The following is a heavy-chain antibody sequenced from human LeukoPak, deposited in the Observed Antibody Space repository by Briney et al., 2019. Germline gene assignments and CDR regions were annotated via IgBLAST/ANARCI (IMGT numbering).Heavy chain of an antibody. V-gene: IGHV3-64*01. J-gene: IGHJ4*02. CDR2: ISSNGGST. CDR1: GFTFSSYA. Sequence: PGGSLRLSSAASGFTFSSYAMHWVRQAPGKGLEYVSAISSNGGSTYYANSVKGRFTISRDNSKNTLYLQMGSLRAEDMAVYYCARDLNGYDPLGYWGQGTLVTVSS. D-gene: IGHD5-12*01. CDR3: ARDLNGYDPLGY.